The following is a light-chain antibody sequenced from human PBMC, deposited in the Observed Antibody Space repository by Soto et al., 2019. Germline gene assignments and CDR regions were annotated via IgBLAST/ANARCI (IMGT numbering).Light chain of an antibody. CDR1: QDIGNA. J-gene: IGKJ4*01. Sequence: DIQMTQSPSSLSASVGDRVTITCRASQDIGNALAWFQQKPGKAPKSLISSASTLQSGVPSRFSGSASATDFILTISSLQPEDFATYYCQQHKTYPLTFGEGTRVEIK. CDR2: SAS. V-gene: IGKV1-16*01. CDR3: QQHKTYPLT.